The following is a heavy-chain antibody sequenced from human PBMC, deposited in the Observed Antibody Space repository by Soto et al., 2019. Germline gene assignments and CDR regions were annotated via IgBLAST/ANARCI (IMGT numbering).Heavy chain of an antibody. CDR2: INQDGSER. J-gene: IGHJ3*02. CDR3: AKGILVKPPGTRTFDI. D-gene: IGHD6-13*01. Sequence: EMQLVESGGGLVQPGGSLRLSCAGSGLTFRNDWLSWVRQAPGKGLEWVANINQDGSERYYVDSVRGRFTISRDNVENSLYLQLNSLRPEDTAVYYCAKGILVKPPGTRTFDIWGQGTMVIVSS. CDR1: GLTFRNDW. V-gene: IGHV3-7*03.